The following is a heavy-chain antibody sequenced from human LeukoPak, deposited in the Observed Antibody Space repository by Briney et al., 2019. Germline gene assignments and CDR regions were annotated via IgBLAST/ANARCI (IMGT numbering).Heavy chain of an antibody. J-gene: IGHJ3*02. CDR3: ASLAAPRDDAFDI. CDR2: IKQDGSEK. Sequence: PGGSLRLACAASGLTFSSYWMRWVRQAPVKGLEWVANIKQDGSEKYYVDSVKGRFTISRDNSKNTLYLQMNSLRAEDTAVYYCASLAAPRDDAFDIWGQGTMVTVSS. CDR1: GLTFSSYW. D-gene: IGHD6-25*01. V-gene: IGHV3-7*01.